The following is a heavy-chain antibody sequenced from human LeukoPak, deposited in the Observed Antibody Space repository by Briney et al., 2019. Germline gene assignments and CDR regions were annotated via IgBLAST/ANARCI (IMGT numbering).Heavy chain of an antibody. J-gene: IGHJ6*03. CDR3: ARNGGRGFSNSYNYLDA. CDR2: IYYSGST. CDR1: GGSISSSSYY. Sequence: SETLSLTCTVSGGSISSSSYYWGWIRQPPGKGLEWIGSIYYSGSTYYNPSLKSRVTISVDTSKNQFSLKLSSVTPADTAVYYCARNGGRGFSNSYNYLDAWGKGTTVTVSS. V-gene: IGHV4-39*01. D-gene: IGHD3-16*01.